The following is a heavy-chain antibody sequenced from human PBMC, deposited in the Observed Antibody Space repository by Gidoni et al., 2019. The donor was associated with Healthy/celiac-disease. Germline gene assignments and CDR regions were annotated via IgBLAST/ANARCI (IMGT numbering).Heavy chain of an antibody. D-gene: IGHD6-6*01. CDR1: GLTFDDYA. J-gene: IGHJ4*02. CDR2: ISWNSGSI. V-gene: IGHV3-9*01. CDR3: AKGDYSSSVPPVDY. Sequence: EVQLVESGGGLVQPGRSLRLSCPDSGLTFDDYAMHWVRQAPGKGLEWVSGISWNSGSIGYADSVKGRFTISRDNAKNSLYLQMNSLRAEDTALYYCAKGDYSSSVPPVDYWGQGTLVTVSS.